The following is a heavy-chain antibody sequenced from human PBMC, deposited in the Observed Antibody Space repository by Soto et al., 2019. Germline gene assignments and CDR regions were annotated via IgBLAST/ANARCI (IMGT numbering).Heavy chain of an antibody. Sequence: QVQLQESGPGLVKPSGTLSLTCAVSSGSISSPNWWSWVRQPPGKGLEWIGEIYHSGSTRYNPSLQSRVTISVDPSKNQFSLRLTSVAAADTAVYYCARQAPYGSVRIYDYWGQGSLVTVSS. CDR1: SGSISSPNW. CDR3: ARQAPYGSVRIYDY. D-gene: IGHD3-10*01. CDR2: IYHSGST. J-gene: IGHJ4*02. V-gene: IGHV4-4*02.